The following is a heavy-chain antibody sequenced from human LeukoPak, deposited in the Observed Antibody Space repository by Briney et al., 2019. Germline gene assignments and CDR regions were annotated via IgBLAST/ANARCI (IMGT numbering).Heavy chain of an antibody. CDR1: GFTFSSYG. CDR3: SRDLAWGAFDY. CDR2: ISGSGGST. Sequence: GGSLRLSCAASGFTFSSYGMSWVRQAPGKGLEWVSAISGSGGSTYYADSVKGRFTISRDNSKNTLYLQMNSLRAEDTAVYHCSRDLAWGAFDYWGQGTLVTVSS. J-gene: IGHJ4*02. D-gene: IGHD7-27*01. V-gene: IGHV3-23*01.